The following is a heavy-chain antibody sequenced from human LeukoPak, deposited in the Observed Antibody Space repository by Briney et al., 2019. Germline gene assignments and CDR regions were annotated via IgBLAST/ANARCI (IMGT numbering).Heavy chain of an antibody. J-gene: IGHJ4*02. V-gene: IGHV4-39*01. CDR1: GDSISTSSYY. Sequence: PSETLSLTCSVSGDSISTSSYYWGWIRQPPGKGLEWIGTIYYSGSTYYNPSLTSRVTISVDTSKNQFSLKMTSVTAADTAVYYCARSRRGYSGYDYWGQGTLVTVSS. D-gene: IGHD5-12*01. CDR3: ARSRRGYSGYDY. CDR2: IYYSGST.